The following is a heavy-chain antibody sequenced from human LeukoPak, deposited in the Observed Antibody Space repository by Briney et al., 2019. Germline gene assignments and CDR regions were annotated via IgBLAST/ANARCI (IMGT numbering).Heavy chain of an antibody. CDR3: ARGPAWGLDY. D-gene: IGHD7-27*01. V-gene: IGHV1-2*02. CDR1: GYTFSDYY. J-gene: IGHJ4*02. CDR2: IVPNSGGT. Sequence: GASVKASCKASGYTFSDYYIHWVRQAPGEGLEWMGWIVPNSGGTSFAQNFQGRVTMTRDTSITTTYMELSSLRSDDTAVYYCARGPAWGLDYWGQGTLVTVSS.